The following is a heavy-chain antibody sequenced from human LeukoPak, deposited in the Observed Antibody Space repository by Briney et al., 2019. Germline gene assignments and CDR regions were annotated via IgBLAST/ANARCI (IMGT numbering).Heavy chain of an antibody. Sequence: SETLSLTCTVSGGSISSYYWSWMRQPPGKGLEWIGYIYYSGSTYYNPSLKSRVTISVDTSKNQFSLKLSSVTAADTAVYYCARALRKQLGWFDPWGQGTLVTVSS. D-gene: IGHD6-6*01. CDR2: IYYSGST. CDR3: ARALRKQLGWFDP. J-gene: IGHJ5*02. CDR1: GGSISSYY. V-gene: IGHV4-59*01.